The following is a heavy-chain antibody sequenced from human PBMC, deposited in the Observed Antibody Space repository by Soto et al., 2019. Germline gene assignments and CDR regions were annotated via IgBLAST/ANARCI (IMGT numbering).Heavy chain of an antibody. CDR3: VRDGTKTLRDWFDP. D-gene: IGHD1-1*01. CDR2: IYATGTT. J-gene: IGHJ5*02. CDR1: GASISDFY. Sequence: SETLSLTCTVSGASISDFYWSWIRKSAGKGLEWIGRIYATGTTDYNPSLKSRVMMSVDTSKKQFSLKLRSVTAADTAVYYCVRDGTKTLRDWFDPWGQGISVTVSS. V-gene: IGHV4-4*07.